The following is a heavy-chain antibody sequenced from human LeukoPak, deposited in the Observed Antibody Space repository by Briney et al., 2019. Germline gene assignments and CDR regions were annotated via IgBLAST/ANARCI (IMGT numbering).Heavy chain of an antibody. D-gene: IGHD1-26*01. CDR3: ARHISSGGTYAHFDY. CDR2: IHYNGIT. J-gene: IGHJ4*02. CDR1: GSMYNYY. Sequence: SETLSLTCTVSGSMYNYYWSWIRQPPGKGLEWIGYIHYNGITNYNPSLKSRVTMSLDTSKNQVSLKLNSVTAADTAVYYCARHISSGGTYAHFDYWGQGTLVTVSS. V-gene: IGHV4-59*08.